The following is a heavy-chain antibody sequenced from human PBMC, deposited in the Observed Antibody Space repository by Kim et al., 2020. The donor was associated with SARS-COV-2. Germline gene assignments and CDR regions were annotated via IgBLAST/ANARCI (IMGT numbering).Heavy chain of an antibody. V-gene: IGHV1-46*01. CDR1: GYTFTSYY. D-gene: IGHD3-10*01. CDR3: ARDRVRGVMNSGSSYYYYYGMDV. CDR2: INPSGGST. Sequence: ASVKVSCKASGYTFTSYYMHWVRQAPGQGLEWMGIINPSGGSTSYAQKFQGRVTMTRDTSTSTVYMELSSLRSEDTAVYYCARDRVRGVMNSGSSYYYYYGMDVWGQGTTVTVSS. J-gene: IGHJ6*02.